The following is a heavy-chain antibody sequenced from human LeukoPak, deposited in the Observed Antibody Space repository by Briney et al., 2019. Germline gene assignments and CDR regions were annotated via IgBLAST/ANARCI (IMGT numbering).Heavy chain of an antibody. CDR3: ARPAYTAAYDL. CDR2: MKGDGSEI. Sequence: GGSLRLSCAGSGFMFSSYAMTWARQAPGKGLEWVANMKGDGSEIHYVDSVKGRFTIFRDNSKNSLYLQMNSLRPEDTAVYYCARPAYTAAYDLWGQGTMVTVSS. J-gene: IGHJ3*01. D-gene: IGHD3-16*01. V-gene: IGHV3-7*01. CDR1: GFMFSSYA.